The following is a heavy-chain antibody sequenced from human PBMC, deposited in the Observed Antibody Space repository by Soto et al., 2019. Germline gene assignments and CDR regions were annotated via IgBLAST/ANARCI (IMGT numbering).Heavy chain of an antibody. Sequence: QVQLQESGPGLVKPSETLSLTCTVSAGSISGYYWSWIRQTPGKGLAWIGYIHYSGSTNYNPSLKSRVTIPVDTSTNQFSLKLTSVTAADTAVYYCAQYALGGSDGWHNWCDPWGQGSLVTVSS. J-gene: IGHJ5*02. CDR3: AQYALGGSDGWHNWCDP. D-gene: IGHD3-16*01. CDR1: AGSISGYY. CDR2: IHYSGST. V-gene: IGHV4-59*01.